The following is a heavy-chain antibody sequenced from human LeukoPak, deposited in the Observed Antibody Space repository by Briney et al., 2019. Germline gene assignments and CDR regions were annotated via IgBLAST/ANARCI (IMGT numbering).Heavy chain of an antibody. Sequence: GASVKVSCKASGYTFTGYYMHWVRQAPGQGLEWVGWINPNSGGTNYAQKFQGRVTMTRDTSISTAYMELSRLRSDDTAVYYCARPSSIAVAGTHFQHWGQGTLVTVSS. D-gene: IGHD6-19*01. J-gene: IGHJ1*01. V-gene: IGHV1-2*02. CDR2: INPNSGGT. CDR3: ARPSSIAVAGTHFQH. CDR1: GYTFTGYY.